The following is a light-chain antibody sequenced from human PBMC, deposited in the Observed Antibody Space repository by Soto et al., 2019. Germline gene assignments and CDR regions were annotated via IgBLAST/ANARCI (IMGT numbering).Light chain of an antibody. CDR2: GVS. J-gene: IGKJ4*01. CDR1: QSVAGN. Sequence: EIVMTQSPATLSVSPGETATLSCRASQSVAGNLAWYQQKPGQPPRLLIYGVSTRATGVPARFSGSGSETDFSLTISSLQIEDFALYYCQLSNNWPPLTFGGGTKVEIK. V-gene: IGKV3-15*01. CDR3: QLSNNWPPLT.